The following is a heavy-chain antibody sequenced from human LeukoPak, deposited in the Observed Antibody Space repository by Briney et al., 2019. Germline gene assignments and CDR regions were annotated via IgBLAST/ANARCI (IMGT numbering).Heavy chain of an antibody. CDR2: IYSGGNT. V-gene: IGHV3-53*01. D-gene: IGHD4-17*01. CDR1: EFTFSTYW. CDR3: ARRAGEYSHPYDY. J-gene: IGHJ4*02. Sequence: GGSLRLSCAASEFTFSTYWMSWVRQAPGKGLEWVSFIYSGGNTLYSDSVKGRFTISRDNSKNTLYLQMNSLRAEDTAVYYCARRAGEYSHPYDYWGQGTLVTVSS.